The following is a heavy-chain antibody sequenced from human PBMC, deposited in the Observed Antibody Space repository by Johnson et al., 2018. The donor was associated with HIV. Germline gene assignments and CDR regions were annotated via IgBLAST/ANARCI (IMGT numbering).Heavy chain of an antibody. CDR2: IYSDGIT. J-gene: IGHJ3*01. CDR3: ARLLRAPLNDYDSSGHDAFDL. V-gene: IGHV3-66*04. CDR1: AFTVSSNY. D-gene: IGHD3-22*01. Sequence: MQLVESGGGLVKPGGSLRLSCVATAFTVSSNYMSWVRQAPGKGLEWVSAIYSDGITYYAESVKGRFTISRDSSKNTLYFQLNSLRAEDTAVYYCARLLRAPLNDYDSSGHDAFDLWGQGTMVTVSS.